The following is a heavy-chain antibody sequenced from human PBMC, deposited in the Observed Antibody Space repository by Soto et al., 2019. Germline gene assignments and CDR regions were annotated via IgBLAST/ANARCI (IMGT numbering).Heavy chain of an antibody. V-gene: IGHV1-18*01. D-gene: IGHD7-27*01. CDR2: ISSYSGDT. CDR1: GYTFFTYD. Sequence: QVHLVQSGVEVKTPGASVKVSCQASGYTFFTYDISWVRQAPGQGLEWMGWISSYSGDTKYAQKFQGRVTMTTDTSTTTAYLELRSLRPDDTAAYYCARQNGPTKSGDWFDPWGQGTLVTVSS. CDR3: ARQNGPTKSGDWFDP. J-gene: IGHJ5*02.